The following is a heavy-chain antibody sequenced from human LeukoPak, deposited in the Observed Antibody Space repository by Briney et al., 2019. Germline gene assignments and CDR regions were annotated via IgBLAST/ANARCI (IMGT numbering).Heavy chain of an antibody. V-gene: IGHV4-34*01. CDR3: ARGLVIVGASEGGY. Sequence: SETLSLTCAVYGGPFSGYYWSWIRQPPGKGLEWIGEINHSGSTNYNPSLKSRVTISVDTSKNQFSLKLSSVTAADTAVYYCARGLVIVGASEGGYWGQGTLVTVSS. CDR2: INHSGST. D-gene: IGHD1-26*01. CDR1: GGPFSGYY. J-gene: IGHJ4*02.